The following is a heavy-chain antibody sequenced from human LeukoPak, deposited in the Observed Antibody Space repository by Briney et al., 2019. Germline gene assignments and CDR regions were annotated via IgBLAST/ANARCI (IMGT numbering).Heavy chain of an antibody. CDR1: GFTFTNFA. CDR3: AKNYYDYTGPYSRVFDY. V-gene: IGHV3-23*01. D-gene: IGHD3-22*01. Sequence: GGSLRLSCPASGFTFTNFAMSWVRQAPGKGLEWVSGILASGGTTYYADSVKGRFTSSRDNSKNTLYLQMSSLRAEDTAIYYCAKNYYDYTGPYSRVFDYWGQGTLVTVSS. CDR2: ILASGGTT. J-gene: IGHJ4*02.